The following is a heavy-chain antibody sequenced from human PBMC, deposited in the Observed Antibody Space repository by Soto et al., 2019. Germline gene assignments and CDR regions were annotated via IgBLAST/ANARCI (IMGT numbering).Heavy chain of an antibody. D-gene: IGHD3-22*01. Sequence: GGSLRLSCAASGFTVSSYYMSWVRQAPGKGLEWVSVIYSSGNTYYADSVRGRFTISRDNSKNTPYLQMNSLRDEDTAVYYCARSGGVYYYEEWGQGTLVTVSS. CDR3: ARSGGVYYYEE. CDR2: IYSSGNT. CDR1: GFTVSSYY. V-gene: IGHV3-53*01. J-gene: IGHJ4*02.